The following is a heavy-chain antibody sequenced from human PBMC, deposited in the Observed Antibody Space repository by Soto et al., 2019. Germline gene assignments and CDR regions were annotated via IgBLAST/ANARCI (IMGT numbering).Heavy chain of an antibody. V-gene: IGHV1-46*01. D-gene: IGHD2-21*01. J-gene: IGHJ4*02. CDR1: GYTFIHYY. CDR2: INPNGGST. CDR3: ARSLLQGDF. Sequence: QVQLVQSGAEVKKPGASVKISCKASGYTFIHYYIHWVRQAPGQGLEWMAIINPNGGSTNYAQKFQARVTLTSDTSTTTVSMELNSLDSDDTAVYFCARSLLQGDFWGQGTLVTVSS.